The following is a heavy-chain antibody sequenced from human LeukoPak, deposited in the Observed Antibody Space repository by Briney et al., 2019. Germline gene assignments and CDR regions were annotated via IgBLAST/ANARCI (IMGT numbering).Heavy chain of an antibody. CDR1: GYSFTTCW. CDR2: IDPSDSYT. V-gene: IGHV5-10-1*01. D-gene: IGHD6-13*01. CDR3: ARGGIAAADTPHKNWFDP. Sequence: GESLKISCKGSGYSFTTCWIGWVRQLPGKGLEWMGRIDPSDSYTNYSPSFQGHVTISADKSISTAYLQWSGLKASDTAMYYCARGGIAAADTPHKNWFDPWGQGTLDTVSS. J-gene: IGHJ5*02.